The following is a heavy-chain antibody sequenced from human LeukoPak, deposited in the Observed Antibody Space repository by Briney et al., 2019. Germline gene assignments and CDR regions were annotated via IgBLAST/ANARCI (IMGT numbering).Heavy chain of an antibody. CDR2: IYYSGST. J-gene: IGHJ4*02. V-gene: IGHV4-59*01. CDR3: ARDQVKGYFDY. D-gene: IGHD2-21*01. CDR1: GGSISSYY. Sequence: KPSETLSLTCTVSGGSISSYYWSWIRQPPGKGLEWIGYIYYSGSTNYNPSLKSRVTISVDTSKNQFSLKLSPVTAADTAVYYCARDQVKGYFDYWGQGTLVTVSS.